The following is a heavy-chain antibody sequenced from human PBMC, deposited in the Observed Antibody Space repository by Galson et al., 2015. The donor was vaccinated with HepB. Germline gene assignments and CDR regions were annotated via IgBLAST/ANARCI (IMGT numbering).Heavy chain of an antibody. Sequence: SLRLSCAGYGFIFSSHSMNWVRQAPGKGLEWVSSIGSSNIEIYYADSVKGRFTISRDNAKNSLYLQMNSLRVDDTAVYYCARHYYYGMDVWGLGTTVTVSS. CDR3: ARHYYYGMDV. V-gene: IGHV3-21*01. CDR1: GFIFSSHS. J-gene: IGHJ6*02. CDR2: IGSSNIEI.